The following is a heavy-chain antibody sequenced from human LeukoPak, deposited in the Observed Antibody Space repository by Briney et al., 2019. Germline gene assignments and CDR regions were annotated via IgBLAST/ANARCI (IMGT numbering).Heavy chain of an antibody. CDR2: MYYSGST. D-gene: IGHD6-13*01. J-gene: IGHJ4*02. V-gene: IGHV4-59*01. Sequence: PSETPSLTCTVSGDSISSYYWSWIRQPPGKGLEWIGYMYYSGSTNYNPSLKSRVTISVDTSKNQFSLKLSSVTAADTAVYYCAGSVIAAAVSAFDYWGQGTLVTVSS. CDR1: GDSISSYY. CDR3: AGSVIAAAVSAFDY.